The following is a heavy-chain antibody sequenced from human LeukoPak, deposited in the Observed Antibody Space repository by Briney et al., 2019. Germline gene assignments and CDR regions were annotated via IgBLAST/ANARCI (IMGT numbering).Heavy chain of an antibody. D-gene: IGHD3-22*01. CDR1: GYAFSSYG. CDR3: ARDGSSGYYYYYYYGMDV. V-gene: IGHV1-18*01. J-gene: IGHJ6*02. CDR2: ISAYNGNT. Sequence: ASVKVSCKASGYAFSSYGISWVRQAPGQGLEWMGWISAYNGNTNYAQKLQGRVTMTTDTSTSTAYMELRSLRSDDTAVYYCARDGSSGYYYYYYYGMDVWGQGTTVTVSS.